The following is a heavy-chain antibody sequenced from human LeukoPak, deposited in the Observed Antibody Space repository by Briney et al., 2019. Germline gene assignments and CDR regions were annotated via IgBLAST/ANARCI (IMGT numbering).Heavy chain of an antibody. CDR2: LYYSGST. CDR1: GGTIRCYH. V-gene: IGHV4-59*01. J-gene: IGHJ3*02. CDR3: ARDSPRSYGGDDAFDI. D-gene: IGHD5-18*01. Sequence: SEALSLTCSVSGGTIRCYHWIWLPQPPGQGLEGMGYLYYSGSTNYNPSLKSRVTISVHTSKKHFSLKRSPVTAADTAVYYCARDSPRSYGGDDAFDIWGQGTMVTVSS.